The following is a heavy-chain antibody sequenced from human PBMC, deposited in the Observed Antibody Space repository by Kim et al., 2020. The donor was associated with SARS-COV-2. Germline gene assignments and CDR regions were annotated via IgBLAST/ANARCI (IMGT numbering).Heavy chain of an antibody. J-gene: IGHJ5*02. Sequence: GGSLRLSCVASGFSFSSYGMHWVRQAPGKGLEWVAHVYYDGDKKYYAESVEGRFTISRDNSKNTLYLQMNSLRGEDTAVYYCARDWIAVRPGWFDPWGQGTLVTVSS. CDR3: ARDWIAVRPGWFDP. V-gene: IGHV3-33*01. CDR2: VYYDGDKK. D-gene: IGHD6-6*01. CDR1: GFSFSSYG.